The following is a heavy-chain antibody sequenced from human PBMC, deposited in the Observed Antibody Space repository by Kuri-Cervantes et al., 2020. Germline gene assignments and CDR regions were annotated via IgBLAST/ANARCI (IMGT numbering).Heavy chain of an antibody. CDR2: ISSSSTTI. V-gene: IGHV3-48*02. Sequence: GESLKISCAASGFTFSSYSMNWVRQAPGKGLEWVSYISSSSTTIYYADSVKGRFTISRDNAKNSLCLQMNSLRDEDTAVYYCARDRGGHIVVVTAPFDYWGQGTLVTVSS. J-gene: IGHJ4*02. CDR3: ARDRGGHIVVVTAPFDY. CDR1: GFTFSSYS. D-gene: IGHD2-21*02.